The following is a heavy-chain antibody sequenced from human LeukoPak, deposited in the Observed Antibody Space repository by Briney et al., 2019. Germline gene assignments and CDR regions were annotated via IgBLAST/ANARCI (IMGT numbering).Heavy chain of an antibody. D-gene: IGHD3-10*01. V-gene: IGHV4-30-4*01. Sequence: SETLSLTCTVSSGSISSGDYYWSWIRQPPGKGLEWIGYIYYSGSTYYNPSLKSRVTISVDTSKNQFSLKLSSVTAADTAVYYCARGVPMVRGVTYFDYWGQGTLVTVSS. CDR1: SGSISSGDYY. CDR2: IYYSGST. J-gene: IGHJ4*02. CDR3: ARGVPMVRGVTYFDY.